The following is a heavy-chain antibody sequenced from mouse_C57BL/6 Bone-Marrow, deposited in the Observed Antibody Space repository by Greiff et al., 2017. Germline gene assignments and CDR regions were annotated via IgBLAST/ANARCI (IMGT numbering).Heavy chain of an antibody. CDR3: ASSGRFGY. Sequence: EVQLQQSGAELVRPGASVKLSCTASGFNIKDDYMHWVKQRPEQGLEWIGWIDPENGDTEYAPKFQGKATITADTSSNTAYLQLSSLTSEDTAVYYCASSGRFGYWGQGTTLTVSS. CDR2: IDPENGDT. J-gene: IGHJ2*01. D-gene: IGHD3-1*01. CDR1: GFNIKDDY. V-gene: IGHV14-4*01.